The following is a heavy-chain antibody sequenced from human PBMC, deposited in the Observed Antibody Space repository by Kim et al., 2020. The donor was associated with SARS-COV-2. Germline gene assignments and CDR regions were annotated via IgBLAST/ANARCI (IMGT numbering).Heavy chain of an antibody. CDR3: ARRIQLWTTSIAVAGYYYGMDV. Sequence: SETLSLTCTVSGGSISSSSYYWGWIRQPPGKGLEWIGSIYYSGSTYYNPSLKSRVTISVDTSKNQFSLKLSSVTAADTAVYYCARRIQLWTTSIAVAGYYYGMDVWGQGTTVTVSS. J-gene: IGHJ6*02. D-gene: IGHD6-19*01. V-gene: IGHV4-39*01. CDR2: IYYSGST. CDR1: GGSISSSSYY.